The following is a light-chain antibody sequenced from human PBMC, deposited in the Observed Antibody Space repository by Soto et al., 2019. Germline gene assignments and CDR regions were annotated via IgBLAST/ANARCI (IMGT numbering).Light chain of an antibody. CDR1: QSITSNF. V-gene: IGKV3-20*01. CDR3: QQYGRSPLMYT. J-gene: IGKJ2*01. Sequence: EIVLTQSPGTLSLSPGERATLSCRASQSITSNFLAWYQQKPGQAPRLLIYGASTRAAGVPDRFSGSGSGTDFPLTITILEPEDFAVYYCQQYGRSPLMYTFGQGTKLGV. CDR2: GAS.